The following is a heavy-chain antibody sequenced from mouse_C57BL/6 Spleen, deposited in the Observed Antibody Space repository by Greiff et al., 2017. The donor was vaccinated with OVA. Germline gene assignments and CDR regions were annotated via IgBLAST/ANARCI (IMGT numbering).Heavy chain of an antibody. CDR2: IYPGSGST. Sequence: QVQLQQPGAELVKPGASVKMSCKASGYTFTSYWITWVKQRPGQGLEWIGDIYPGSGSTNYNEKFKSKATLTVDTSSSTAYMQLSSLTSEDSAVYYCARGESLYDGYYVLAYWGQGTLVTVSA. D-gene: IGHD2-3*01. V-gene: IGHV1-55*01. CDR3: ARGESLYDGYYVLAY. CDR1: GYTFTSYW. J-gene: IGHJ3*01.